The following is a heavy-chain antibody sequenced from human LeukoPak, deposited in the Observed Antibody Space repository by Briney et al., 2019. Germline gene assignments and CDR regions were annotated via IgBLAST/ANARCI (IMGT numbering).Heavy chain of an antibody. CDR1: GFTFSSYA. Sequence: GGSLRLSCAAPGFTFSSYAMSWVRQAPGKGLEWVSVISGSGGSTYYADSVKGRFTISRDNSKNTLYLQMNSLRAEDTAVYFCAKGGSSSSYSGLDYWGQGTLVTVSS. J-gene: IGHJ4*02. V-gene: IGHV3-23*01. CDR2: ISGSGGST. D-gene: IGHD2-15*01. CDR3: AKGGSSSSYSGLDY.